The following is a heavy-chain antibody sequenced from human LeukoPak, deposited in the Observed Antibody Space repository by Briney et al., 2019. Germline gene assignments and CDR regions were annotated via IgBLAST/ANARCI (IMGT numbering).Heavy chain of an antibody. V-gene: IGHV3-66*01. CDR3: AELGITMIGGV. J-gene: IGHJ6*04. Sequence: GGSLRLSCAASGFTFSSYSMNWVRQAPGKGLEWVSVIYGGDNTYYADSVKGRFTISRDNSKNTLYLQMNSLRAEDTAVYYCAELGITMIGGVWGKGTTVTISS. CDR1: GFTFSSYS. CDR2: IYGGDNT. D-gene: IGHD3-10*02.